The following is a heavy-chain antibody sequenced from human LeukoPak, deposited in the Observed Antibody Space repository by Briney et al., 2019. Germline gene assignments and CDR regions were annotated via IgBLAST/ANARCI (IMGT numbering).Heavy chain of an antibody. V-gene: IGHV4-61*02. D-gene: IGHD3-16*01. CDR1: GGSISSGSYY. CDR3: ASLKGVNWYFDL. J-gene: IGHJ2*01. Sequence: TSETLSLTCTVSGGSISSGSYYWSWIRQPAGKGLEWIGRIYTRGSTDYNPSLKSRVTISVDTSKNQFSLKLSSVTAADTAVYYCASLKGVNWYFDLWGRGTLVTVSS. CDR2: IYTRGST.